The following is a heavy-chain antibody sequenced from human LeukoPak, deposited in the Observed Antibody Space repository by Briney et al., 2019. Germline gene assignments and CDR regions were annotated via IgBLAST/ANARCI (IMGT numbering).Heavy chain of an antibody. CDR1: GFTFSNYA. J-gene: IGHJ4*02. Sequence: GGSLRLSCAASGFTFSNYAMSWVRQAPGKGLEWVSTISNSGGSTYCADSVKGRFTISRDNSKNTLFLQMNSLRAEDTAVYYCAKGVDYCSGGSCPADYWGPGTLVTVSS. CDR3: AKGVDYCSGGSCPADY. V-gene: IGHV3-23*01. D-gene: IGHD2-15*01. CDR2: ISNSGGST.